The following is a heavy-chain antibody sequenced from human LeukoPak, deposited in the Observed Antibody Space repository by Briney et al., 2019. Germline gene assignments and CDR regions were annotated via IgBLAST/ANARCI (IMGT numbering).Heavy chain of an antibody. CDR1: GFTFSSYA. J-gene: IGHJ3*02. CDR2: ISYDGSNK. Sequence: GGSLRLSCAASGFTFSSYAMHWVRQAPGKGLEWVAVISYDGSNKYYADSVKGRFTISRDNSKNTLYLQMNSLRAEDTAVYYCARDPSYSSSSDDAFDIWGQGTMVTVSS. D-gene: IGHD6-6*01. V-gene: IGHV3-30-3*01. CDR3: ARDPSYSSSSDDAFDI.